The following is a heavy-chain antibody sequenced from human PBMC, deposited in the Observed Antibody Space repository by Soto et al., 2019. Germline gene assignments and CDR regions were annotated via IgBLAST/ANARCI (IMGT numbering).Heavy chain of an antibody. CDR3: ARERGYCSSTSCYDYYYMDV. Sequence: GGSLRLSCAASGFTVSSNYMSWVRQAPGKGLEWVSVIYSGGSTYYADSVKGRFTISRDNSKNTLYLQMNSLRAEDTAVYYCARERGYCSSTSCYDYYYMDVWGKGTTVTVSS. CDR1: GFTVSSNY. D-gene: IGHD2-2*01. V-gene: IGHV3-66*01. CDR2: IYSGGST. J-gene: IGHJ6*03.